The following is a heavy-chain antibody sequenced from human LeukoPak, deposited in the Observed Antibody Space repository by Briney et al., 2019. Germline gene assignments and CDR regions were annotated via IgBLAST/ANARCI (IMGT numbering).Heavy chain of an antibody. CDR3: ASPTSPSGWSHFDY. J-gene: IGHJ4*02. D-gene: IGHD6-19*01. V-gene: IGHV3-48*03. CDR2: ISSSGSTM. Sequence: GGSLRLSCAASGFTFSSYEMNWVRQAPGKRLEWVSYISSSGSTMYYADSVKGRFTISRDNAKNSLYLQMNSLRAEDTAVYYCASPTSPSGWSHFDYWGQGTLVTVSS. CDR1: GFTFSSYE.